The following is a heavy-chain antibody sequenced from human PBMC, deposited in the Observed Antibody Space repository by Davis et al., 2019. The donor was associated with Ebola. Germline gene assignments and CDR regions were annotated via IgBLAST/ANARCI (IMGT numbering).Heavy chain of an antibody. CDR3: AKAKKSSGYYFDY. Sequence: GESLKISCAGSGFTFSSYAMNWVRQAPGKGLEWVSALSNSGGSTYYADSVKGRFTISRDNSKNTLYLQMNSLRAEDTAVYYCAKAKKSSGYYFDYWGQGTLVTVSS. CDR1: GFTFSSYA. V-gene: IGHV3-23*01. CDR2: LSNSGGST. D-gene: IGHD3-22*01. J-gene: IGHJ4*02.